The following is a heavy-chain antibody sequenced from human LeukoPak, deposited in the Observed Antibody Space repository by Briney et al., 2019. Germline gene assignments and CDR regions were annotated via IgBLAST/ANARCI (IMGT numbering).Heavy chain of an antibody. J-gene: IGHJ6*02. V-gene: IGHV4-59*01. Sequence: PSETLSLTCTVSGGSISSCYWSWIRQPPGKGLEWIGYIYYSGSTNYNPSLKSRVTISVDTSKNQFSLKLSSVTAADTAVYYCAREGCSGGSCWPYGMDVWGQGTTVTVSS. CDR3: AREGCSGGSCWPYGMDV. CDR2: IYYSGST. CDR1: GGSISSCY. D-gene: IGHD2-15*01.